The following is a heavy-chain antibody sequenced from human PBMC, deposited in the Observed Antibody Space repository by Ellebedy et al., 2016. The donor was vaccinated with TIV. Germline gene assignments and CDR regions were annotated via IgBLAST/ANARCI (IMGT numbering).Heavy chain of an antibody. CDR3: AKVNWFGESRKTGDY. V-gene: IGHV3-23*01. CDR2: ISGGGDST. J-gene: IGHJ4*02. Sequence: GESLKISCATSGFTFYSHDVNWVRQAPGKGLEWVSGISGGGDSTYYADSVKGRFTVSSDKSKNMLYLQMNSLRVEDTAGYYCAKVNWFGESRKTGDYWGQGTLVTVSS. D-gene: IGHD3-10*01. CDR1: GFTFYSHD.